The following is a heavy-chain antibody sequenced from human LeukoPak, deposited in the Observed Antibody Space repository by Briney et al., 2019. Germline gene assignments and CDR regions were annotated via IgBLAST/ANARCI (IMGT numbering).Heavy chain of an antibody. J-gene: IGHJ5*02. CDR3: AKQAHIAVAGTKGWFDP. CDR1: GFTFSNYA. Sequence: QPGGSLRLACAASGFTFSNYAMSWVRQAPGKGLEWVSAISGSGGSTFYADSVKGRFTISRDNSKNTLYLQMNSLRAEDTAVYYCAKQAHIAVAGTKGWFDPWGQGTLVTVSS. V-gene: IGHV3-23*01. CDR2: ISGSGGST. D-gene: IGHD6-19*01.